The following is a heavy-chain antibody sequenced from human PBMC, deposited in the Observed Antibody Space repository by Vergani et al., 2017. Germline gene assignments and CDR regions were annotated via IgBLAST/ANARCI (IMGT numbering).Heavy chain of an antibody. CDR3: ARHYGSGRDY. V-gene: IGHV4-39*01. D-gene: IGHD3-10*01. J-gene: IGHJ4*02. CDR2: IYYSGRT. Sequence: QLQLQESGPGLVKPSETLSLTCTVSGGSISSSSYYWGWLRQPPGKGLEWIGSIYYSGRTYYNPSLKSRVTISVDTSKNQFSLKLSSVTAADTAVYYCARHYGSGRDYWGQGTLGTVS. CDR1: GGSISSSSYY.